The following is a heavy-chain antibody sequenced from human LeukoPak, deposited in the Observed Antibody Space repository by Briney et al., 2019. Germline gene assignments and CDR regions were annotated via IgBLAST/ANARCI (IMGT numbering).Heavy chain of an antibody. CDR3: ARLGRDAFDI. D-gene: IGHD1-26*01. Sequence: GGSLRLSCAASGFTFSSYSLNWVRQAPGKGLEWVSSISSSSSYIYYADSVKGRFTISRDNAKNSVYLQMNSLRAEDTAVYYCARLGRDAFDIWGQGTMVTVSS. V-gene: IGHV3-21*01. J-gene: IGHJ3*02. CDR1: GFTFSSYS. CDR2: ISSSSSYI.